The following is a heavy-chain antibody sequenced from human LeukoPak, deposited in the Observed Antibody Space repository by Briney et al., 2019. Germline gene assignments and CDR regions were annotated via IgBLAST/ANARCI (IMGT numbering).Heavy chain of an antibody. CDR2: INTNTGNP. D-gene: IGHD6-19*01. J-gene: IGHJ4*02. V-gene: IGHV7-4-1*02. CDR3: ARVSGSGLRLLFDY. CDR1: GYTFTSYA. Sequence: ASVKVSCKASGYTFTSYAMNWVRQAPGQGLEWMGWINTNTGNPTYAQGFTGRFVFSLDTSVSTAYLQISSLKAEDTAMYYCARVSGSGLRLLFDYWGQGTLVTVSS.